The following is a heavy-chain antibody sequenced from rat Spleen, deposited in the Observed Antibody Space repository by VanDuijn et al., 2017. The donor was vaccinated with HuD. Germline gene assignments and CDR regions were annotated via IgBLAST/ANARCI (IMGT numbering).Heavy chain of an antibody. CDR1: GFTFSSFP. D-gene: IGHD1-12*02. CDR3: ARPDYYYDGSYPY. J-gene: IGHJ2*01. CDR2: ISTSGGST. Sequence: EVQLVESGGGLVQPGRSMKLSCAASGFTFSSFPMAWVRQAPTKGLEWVATISTSGGSTYYPDSVKGRFTISRDNAKSTLYLEMNSLRSEDTATYYCARPDYYYDGSYPYWGQGVMVTVSS. V-gene: IGHV5-46*01.